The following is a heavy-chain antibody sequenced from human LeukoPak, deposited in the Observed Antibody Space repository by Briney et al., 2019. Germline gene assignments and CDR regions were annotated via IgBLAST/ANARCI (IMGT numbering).Heavy chain of an antibody. CDR3: AKGGSHYDFWSAY. J-gene: IGHJ4*02. CDR2: LSGSGDNT. D-gene: IGHD3-3*01. Sequence: GGSLRLSCTASGFTFGDYAMSWVRQAPGKGLEWVSGLSGSGDNTYYADSVKGRFTISRDNPKNTLYLQMNSLRVEDTALYYCAKGGSHYDFWSAYWGQGTLVTVSS. V-gene: IGHV3-23*01. CDR1: GFTFGDYA.